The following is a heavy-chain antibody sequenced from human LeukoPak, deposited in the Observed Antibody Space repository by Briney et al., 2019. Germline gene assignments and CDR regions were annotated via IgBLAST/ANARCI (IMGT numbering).Heavy chain of an antibody. D-gene: IGHD2-15*01. J-gene: IGHJ5*02. CDR2: VYYSGST. Sequence: GSLRLSCAASGFTVSSNYMSWVRQAPGKGLEWIGSVYYSGSTYYNPSLRSRVTISVDTSKNQFSLKLSSVTAADTAVYYCARHLGYCSGGSCYISWFDPWGQGTLVTVSS. CDR3: ARHLGYCSGGSCYISWFDP. V-gene: IGHV4-39*01. CDR1: GFTVSSNY.